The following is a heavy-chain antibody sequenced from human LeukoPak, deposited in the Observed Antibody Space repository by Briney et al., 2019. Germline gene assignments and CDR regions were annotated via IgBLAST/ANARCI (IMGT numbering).Heavy chain of an antibody. J-gene: IGHJ3*02. CDR1: GGSIISNNHY. V-gene: IGHV4-39*02. Sequence: SETLSLTCTVSGGSIISNNHYWGWTRQPPGKGLEWFGSISYSGGTAYNPSLRSRVTISVDTSKNQFSLKVNSVTAADTAVYYCAREVEYYDSSGFRPHAFDIWGQGTLVTVSS. CDR2: ISYSGGT. CDR3: AREVEYYDSSGFRPHAFDI. D-gene: IGHD3-22*01.